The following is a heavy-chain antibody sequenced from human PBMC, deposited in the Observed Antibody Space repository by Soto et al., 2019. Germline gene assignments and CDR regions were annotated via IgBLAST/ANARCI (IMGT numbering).Heavy chain of an antibody. D-gene: IGHD5-18*01. Sequence: SETLSLTGTVPGGSINNGWFYWTWLRQHPVKGLEWFGNIYYIGTTYYNPSLEGRIFMSLDTSKNQFSLKVTSVTAADSAVYYCARGGGYSYQKYCDLWGQGSLITVCS. J-gene: IGHJ5*02. V-gene: IGHV4-31*03. CDR2: IYYIGTT. CDR3: ARGGGYSYQKYCDL. CDR1: GGSINNGWFY.